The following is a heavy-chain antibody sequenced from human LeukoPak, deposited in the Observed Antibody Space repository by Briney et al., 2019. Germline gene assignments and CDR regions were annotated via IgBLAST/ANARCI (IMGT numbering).Heavy chain of an antibody. D-gene: IGHD4-17*01. CDR2: IYHSGST. Sequence: PSETLSLTCAVSGYSISSGYYWGWIRQPPGKGLEWIGSIYHSGSTYYNPSLKSRVTISVDTSKNQFPLKLSSVTAADTAVYYCARWGNYGDYTNWFDPWGQGTLVTVSS. V-gene: IGHV4-38-2*01. CDR1: GYSISSGYY. CDR3: ARWGNYGDYTNWFDP. J-gene: IGHJ5*02.